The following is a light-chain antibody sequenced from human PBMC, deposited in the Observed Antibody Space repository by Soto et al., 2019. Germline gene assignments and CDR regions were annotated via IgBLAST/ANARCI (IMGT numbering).Light chain of an antibody. J-gene: IGKJ2*01. CDR3: QQHDSARTT. CDR1: QSISSSF. Sequence: DIVLTQSPGTLSLSPGERATLSCRASQSISSSFLAWYQQKPGQAPRLLLHDSSDRATGIPDRFSGSGSGTDFTLTITTVEPEDVAVYYCQQHDSARTTFGQGTKLEIK. CDR2: DSS. V-gene: IGKV3-20*01.